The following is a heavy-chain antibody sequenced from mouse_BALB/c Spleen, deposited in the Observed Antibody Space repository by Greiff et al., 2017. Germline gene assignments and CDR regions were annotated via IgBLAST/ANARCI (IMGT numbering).Heavy chain of an antibody. CDR1: GFTFSSYT. V-gene: IGHV5-12-2*01. D-gene: IGHD1-2*01. CDR3: TRFTTATDWYFDV. J-gene: IGHJ1*01. CDR2: ISNGGGST. Sequence: EVHLVESGGGLVQPGGSLKLSCAASGFTFSSYTMSWVRQTPEKRLEWVAYISNGGGSTYYPDTVKGRFTISRDNAKNTLYLQMSSLKSEDTAMYYCTRFTTATDWYFDVWGAGTTVTVSS.